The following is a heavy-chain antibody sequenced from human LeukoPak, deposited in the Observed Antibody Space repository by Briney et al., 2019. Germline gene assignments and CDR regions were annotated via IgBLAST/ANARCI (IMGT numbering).Heavy chain of an antibody. CDR3: AGGEYDFWSGYYLGGLY. D-gene: IGHD3-3*01. J-gene: IGHJ4*02. CDR1: GFTFSRYW. CDR2: INSDGGFT. V-gene: IGHV3-74*01. Sequence: GGSLRLSCAASGFTFSRYWMHWVRQAPGKGLVWVSRINSDGGFTTYADSVEGRFTISRDNAKNTLYLQMNSLRADDTAVYYCAGGEYDFWSGYYLGGLYWGQGTLVTVSS.